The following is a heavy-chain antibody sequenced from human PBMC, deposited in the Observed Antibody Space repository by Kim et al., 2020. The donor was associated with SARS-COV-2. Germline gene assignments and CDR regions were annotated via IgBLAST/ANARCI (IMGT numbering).Heavy chain of an antibody. D-gene: IGHD3-10*01. CDR3: ARDAALWFGDLSYFDY. Sequence: GGSLRLSCAASGFTFSSYGMYWVRQAPGKGLEWVAVIWYDGSNKYYADSVKGRFTISRDNSKNTLYLQMNSLRAEDTAVYYCARDAALWFGDLSYFDYWGQGPLVTVSS. J-gene: IGHJ4*02. CDR1: GFTFSSYG. CDR2: IWYDGSNK. V-gene: IGHV3-33*01.